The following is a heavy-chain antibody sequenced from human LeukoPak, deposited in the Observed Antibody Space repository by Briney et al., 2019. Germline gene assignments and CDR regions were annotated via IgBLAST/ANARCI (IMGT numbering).Heavy chain of an antibody. J-gene: IGHJ4*02. Sequence: SGPALVKPTQTLTLTCTFSGFSLSTRGMRVSWIRQSPGKALEWLARIDWDDDKFYSTSLKTRLTISKDTSKNQVVLTMTNMDPVDTATYYCARSRRDYGDYDYWGQGTLVTVSS. CDR2: IDWDDDK. CDR3: ARSRRDYGDYDY. V-gene: IGHV2-70*04. D-gene: IGHD4-17*01. CDR1: GFSLSTRGMR.